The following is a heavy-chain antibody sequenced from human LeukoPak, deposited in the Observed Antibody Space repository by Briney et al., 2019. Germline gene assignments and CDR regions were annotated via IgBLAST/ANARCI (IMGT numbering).Heavy chain of an antibody. J-gene: IGHJ4*02. CDR2: ISSTSIYK. V-gene: IGHV3-21*01. CDR1: GFTFSSYE. D-gene: IGHD2-8*01. Sequence: GGSLRLSCAASGFTFSSYEMNWVRQAPGKGLEWVSSISSTSIYKYHADSVKGRFTISRDNAKDSLFLQMNSLRAEDTAIYYCARDPRIYCTNGICRDDYFDNWGQGTLVTVSS. CDR3: ARDPRIYCTNGICRDDYFDN.